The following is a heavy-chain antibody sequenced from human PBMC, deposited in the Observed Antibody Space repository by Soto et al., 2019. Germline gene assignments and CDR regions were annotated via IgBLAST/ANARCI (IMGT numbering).Heavy chain of an antibody. CDR1: GYTFNNYT. D-gene: IGHD3-16*01. CDR2: INTGNGDT. V-gene: IGHV1-3*04. CDR3: ARPPLGVLTGYFDL. J-gene: IGHJ2*01. Sequence: QVQLVQSGAEVKRPGASVKVSCKASGYTFNNYTIHWVRQAPGQRLEWLGWINTGNGDTQYSQKFQGRVTITTDTSATTAYMELSRLRSEDTAVYYCARPPLGVLTGYFDLWGRGTLVTVSS.